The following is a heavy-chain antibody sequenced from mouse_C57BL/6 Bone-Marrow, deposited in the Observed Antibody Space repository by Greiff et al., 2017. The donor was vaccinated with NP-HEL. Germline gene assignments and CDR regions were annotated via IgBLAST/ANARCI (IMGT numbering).Heavy chain of an antibody. CDR1: GYTFTSYW. CDR2: INPNNGGT. D-gene: IGHD3-2*02. Sequence: QVQLQQPGTELVKPGASVKLSCKASGYTFTSYWMHWLQQMPGQGLEWIGNINPNNGGTNDNEPFKTMATLTVDKSSSTAYMQLSSLTSEDSAVYYCARDSGYAFDYWGQGTTLTVSS. CDR3: ARDSGYAFDY. J-gene: IGHJ2*01. V-gene: IGHV1-53*01.